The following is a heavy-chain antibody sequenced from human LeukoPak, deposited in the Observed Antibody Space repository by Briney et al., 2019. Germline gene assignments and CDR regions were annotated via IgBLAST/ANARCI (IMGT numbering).Heavy chain of an antibody. CDR2: IYYTGNT. D-gene: IGHD2-2*01. CDR3: ARGKVPRYPGVVVPADSYYFDY. Sequence: SETLSLTCTVSGGSITSGSYYWVWIRQPPGQGLEWIGSIYYTGNTYYNPSLKSRVTISSDTSKNQFSLELSSVTAADTAVYYCARGKVPRYPGVVVPADSYYFDYWGQGTLVTVSS. CDR1: GGSITSGSYY. V-gene: IGHV4-39*07. J-gene: IGHJ4*02.